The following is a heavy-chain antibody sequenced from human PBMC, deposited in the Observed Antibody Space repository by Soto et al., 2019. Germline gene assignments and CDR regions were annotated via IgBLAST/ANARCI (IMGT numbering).Heavy chain of an antibody. CDR1: GDSISTFY. CDR3: ARVRSNLFDY. CDR2: IHYSGST. J-gene: IGHJ4*02. Sequence: TLSLTCTVSGDSISTFYWSWIRQPPGKGLEWIGYIHYSGSTNYNPSLKSQVIISVDTSKNQFSLKLSSVTAADTAVYFCARVRSNLFDYWGQGTLVTVSS. V-gene: IGHV4-59*01. D-gene: IGHD3-3*01.